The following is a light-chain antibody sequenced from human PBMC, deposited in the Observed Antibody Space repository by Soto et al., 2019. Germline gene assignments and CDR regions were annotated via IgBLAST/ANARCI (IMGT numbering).Light chain of an antibody. V-gene: IGLV2-8*01. CDR3: SSYAGSNILHVV. Sequence: QSALTQPPSASGSRGQSVTISCTGISSDVDDYKYVSWYQQHPGKAPKLIIYELSQRPSGVPDRFSGSKSGNAASLTVSGLQADDEADYYCSSYAGSNILHVVFGGGTKLTVL. J-gene: IGLJ2*01. CDR2: ELS. CDR1: SSDVDDYKY.